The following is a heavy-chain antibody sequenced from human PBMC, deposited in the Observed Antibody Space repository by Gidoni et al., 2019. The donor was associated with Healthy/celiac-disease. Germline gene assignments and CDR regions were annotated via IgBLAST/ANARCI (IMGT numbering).Heavy chain of an antibody. D-gene: IGHD3-3*01. V-gene: IGHV1-18*01. CDR2: ISAYNGNT. J-gene: IGHJ6*02. CDR3: ARDLQVRFLEWLPRYYYYGMDV. Sequence: GAEVKKPGASVKVSCTASGYTFTSYGISWVRQAPGQGLEWMGWISAYNGNTNYAQKLQGRVTMTTDTSTSTAYMELRSLRSDDTAVYYCARDLQVRFLEWLPRYYYYGMDVWGQGTTVTVSS. CDR1: GYTFTSYG.